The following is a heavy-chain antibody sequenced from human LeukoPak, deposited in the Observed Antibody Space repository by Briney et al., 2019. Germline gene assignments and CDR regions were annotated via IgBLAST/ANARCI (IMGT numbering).Heavy chain of an antibody. D-gene: IGHD7-27*01. V-gene: IGHV4-39*07. J-gene: IGHJ4*02. CDR1: GGSISSSSYY. CDR3: ARFSPRAMGNYLDF. Sequence: SETLSLICTVSGGSISSSSYYWGWIRQPPGKGLEWIGYTYPRGSSYYNPSLKSRVILSLDKSANQFSLNLSSVTAADTAVYYCARFSPRAMGNYLDFWGQGTLVTVSS. CDR2: TYPRGSS.